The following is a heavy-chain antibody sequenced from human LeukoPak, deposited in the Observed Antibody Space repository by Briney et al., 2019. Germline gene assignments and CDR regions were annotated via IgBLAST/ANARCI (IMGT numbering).Heavy chain of an antibody. CDR2: MYYSGVT. CDR1: GDSISGYY. CDR3: ARDTMLAGFASGLGFNY. V-gene: IGHV4-59*12. J-gene: IGHJ4*02. Sequence: SETLSLTCTVPGDSISGYYWSWIRQPPGKGLEWIGYMYYSGVTNYNPSLKSRVTISVDTSKNQFSLRLSSVTAADTATYFCARDTMLAGFASGLGFNYWGQGILVIVSS. D-gene: IGHD6-19*01.